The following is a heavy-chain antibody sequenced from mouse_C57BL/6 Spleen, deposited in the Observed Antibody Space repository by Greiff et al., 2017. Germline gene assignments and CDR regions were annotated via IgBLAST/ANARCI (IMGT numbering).Heavy chain of an antibody. D-gene: IGHD2-5*01. CDR3: ARGHYSNYCDY. CDR1: GYTFTSYW. CDR2: IYPSDSET. Sequence: QVQLQQPGAELVRPGSSVKLSCKASGYTFTSYWMDWVKQRPGQGLEWIGNIYPSDSETHYNQKFKDKATLTVDKSSSTAYMQLSSLTSEDSAVYYCARGHYSNYCDYWGQGTTLTVSS. V-gene: IGHV1-61*01. J-gene: IGHJ2*01.